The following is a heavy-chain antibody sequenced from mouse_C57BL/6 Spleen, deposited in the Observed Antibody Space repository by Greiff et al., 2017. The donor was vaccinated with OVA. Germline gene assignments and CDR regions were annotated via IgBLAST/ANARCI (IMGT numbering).Heavy chain of an antibody. J-gene: IGHJ2*01. Sequence: QVQLQQPGAELVKPGASVKLSCKASGYTFTSYWMQWVKQRPGQGLEWIGEIDPSDSYTNYNQKFKGKATLTVDTSSSTAYMQLSSLTSEDSAVYFCARWDHGGVDYWGQGTTLTVSS. CDR2: IDPSDSYT. CDR1: GYTFTSYW. V-gene: IGHV1-50*01. D-gene: IGHD4-1*01. CDR3: ARWDHGGVDY.